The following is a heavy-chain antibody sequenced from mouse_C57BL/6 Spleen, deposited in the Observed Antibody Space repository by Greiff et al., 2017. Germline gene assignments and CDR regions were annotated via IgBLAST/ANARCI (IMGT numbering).Heavy chain of an antibody. CDR2: INPYNGGT. V-gene: IGHV1-19*01. CDR3: ARRGIYYGPYYAMDY. D-gene: IGHD2-1*01. CDR1: GYTFTDYY. J-gene: IGHJ4*01. Sequence: VQLKESGPVLVKPGASVKMSCKASGYTFTDYYMNWVKQSHGKSLEWIGVINPYNGGTSYNQKFKGKATLTVDKSSSTAYMELNSLTSEDSAVYYCARRGIYYGPYYAMDYWGQGTSVTVSS.